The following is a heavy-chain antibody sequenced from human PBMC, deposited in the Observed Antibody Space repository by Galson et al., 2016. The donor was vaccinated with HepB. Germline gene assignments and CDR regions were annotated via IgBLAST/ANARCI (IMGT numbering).Heavy chain of an antibody. CDR2: IKSKNDGGTT. CDR1: GFTFSKAW. J-gene: IGHJ4*02. D-gene: IGHD3-10*01. CDR3: TTFGGWGNYWGSVFHS. V-gene: IGHV3-15*01. Sequence: SLRLSCAASGFTFSKAWMNWVRQAPGKGLEWVGRIKSKNDGGTTEYAVPVKGRFSISRDDSKNTLFLQINSPKTQETAVYYVTTFGGWGNYWGSVFHSWGQGTLVLVSP.